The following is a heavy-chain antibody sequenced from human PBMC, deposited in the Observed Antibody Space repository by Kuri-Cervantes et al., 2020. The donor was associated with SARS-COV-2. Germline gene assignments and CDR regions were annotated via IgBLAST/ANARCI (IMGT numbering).Heavy chain of an antibody. CDR2: ISSSSSYI. J-gene: IGHJ4*02. CDR1: GFTFSSYG. CDR3: ARGGYSSSWYSDY. D-gene: IGHD6-13*01. Sequence: GGSLRLSCAASGFTFSSYGMHWVRRAPGKGLEWVSSISSSSSYIYYADSVEGRFTISRDNAKNSLYLQMDSLRAEDTAVYYCARGGYSSSWYSDYWGQGTLVTVSS. V-gene: IGHV3-21*01.